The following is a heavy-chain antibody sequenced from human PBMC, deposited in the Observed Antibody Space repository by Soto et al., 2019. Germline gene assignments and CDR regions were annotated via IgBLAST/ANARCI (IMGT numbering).Heavy chain of an antibody. CDR3: ARGGEGLAV. D-gene: IGHD3-16*01. CDR2: IYYTGDA. J-gene: IGHJ6*02. CDR1: GDSFTNHY. Sequence: KSSETLSLTCSVSGDSFTNHYWSWIRQAPGKGLEWIGYIYYTGDAKYTSSLQSRVTISVDAPKRQVSLSLTSVTAADTAIYYCARGGEGLAVWGPGTTVTVSS. V-gene: IGHV4-59*11.